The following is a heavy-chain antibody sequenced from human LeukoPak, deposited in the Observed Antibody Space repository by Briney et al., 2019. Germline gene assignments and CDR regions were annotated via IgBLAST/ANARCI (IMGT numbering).Heavy chain of an antibody. V-gene: IGHV3-23*01. CDR2: ISDSGGSA. Sequence: GGSLRLSCEVSGFIFSSYAMTWVRQAPGKGLEWVSAISDSGGSAYYADSVKGRFTIPRDNSKNILYLQMNSLRAEDTAVYYCANRAVAGSGYYFYYGMDVWGQGTTVTVSS. J-gene: IGHJ6*02. D-gene: IGHD6-19*01. CDR1: GFIFSSYA. CDR3: ANRAVAGSGYYFYYGMDV.